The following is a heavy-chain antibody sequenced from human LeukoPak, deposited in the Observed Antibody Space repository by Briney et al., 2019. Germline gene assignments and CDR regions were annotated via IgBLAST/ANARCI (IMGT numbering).Heavy chain of an antibody. V-gene: IGHV3-49*04. CDR1: GFIFISYG. CDR2: IRSKAYGGTT. CDR3: TRGPAVVVVVAANRDYYYYGMDV. J-gene: IGHJ6*02. D-gene: IGHD2-15*01. Sequence: GGSLRLSCAASGFIFISYGMHWVRQAPGKGLEWVGFIRSKAYGGTTEYAASVKGRFTISRDDSKSIAYLQMNSLKTEDTAVYYCTRGPAVVVVVAANRDYYYYGMDVWGQGTTVTVSS.